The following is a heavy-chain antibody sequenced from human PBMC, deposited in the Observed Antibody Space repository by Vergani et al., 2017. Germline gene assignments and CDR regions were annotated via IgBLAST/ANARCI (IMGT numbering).Heavy chain of an antibody. V-gene: IGHV1-46*01. Sequence: QVQLVQSGAEVKKPGASVKVSCKASGYTFTSYYMHWVRQAPGQGLEWMGIINPSGGSTSYAQKFQGRVTMTRDTSTSTVYMELSSLRSEDTAVYYCARGSIRRGHYYGMDVWGQGTTVTVSS. CDR1: GYTFTSYY. CDR2: INPSGGST. J-gene: IGHJ6*02. CDR3: ARGSIRRGHYYGMDV.